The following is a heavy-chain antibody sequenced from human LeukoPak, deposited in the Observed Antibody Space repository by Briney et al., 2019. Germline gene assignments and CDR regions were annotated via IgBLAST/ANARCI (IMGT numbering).Heavy chain of an antibody. Sequence: ASVKVSCKVSAYTFTSYDINWVRQATGQGLEWMGWMNPNSGNTGYAQKFQGRVTMTRNTSIRTAYMELSSLRSEDTAVYYCARGRYYGSGSLNYWGQGTLVTVSS. V-gene: IGHV1-8*01. D-gene: IGHD3-10*01. CDR3: ARGRYYGSGSLNY. CDR1: AYTFTSYD. CDR2: MNPNSGNT. J-gene: IGHJ4*02.